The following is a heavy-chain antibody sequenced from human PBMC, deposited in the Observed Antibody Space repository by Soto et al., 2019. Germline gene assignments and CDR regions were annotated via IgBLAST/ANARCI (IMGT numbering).Heavy chain of an antibody. CDR2: IYYSGST. J-gene: IGHJ5*02. V-gene: IGHV4-30-4*01. CDR3: ARVVYSGSHRWLARWWGP. Sequence: QVQLQESGPGLVKPSQTLSLTCTVSGGSISSGDYYWSWIRQPPGKGLECIGYIYYSGSTYYNQSLKSRVTTAVDTYKNQFFRELSSVPAADPAVYYCARVVYSGSHRWLARWWGPWGQGTPVTVSS. D-gene: IGHD6-6*01. CDR1: GGSISSGDYY.